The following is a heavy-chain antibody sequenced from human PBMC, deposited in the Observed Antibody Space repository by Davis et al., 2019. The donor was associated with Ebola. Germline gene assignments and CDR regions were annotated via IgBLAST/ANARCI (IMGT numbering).Heavy chain of an antibody. Sequence: MPSETLSLTCSVSGGSISSYYWSWIRQPPGKGLQWIGYVFNSGNTNYNPSLRGRATVSLDMSKKQFSLKLTSVTAADTAVYYCARETWATLGGVLFNSFDYWGQGILVTVSS. J-gene: IGHJ4*02. CDR3: ARETWATLGGVLFNSFDY. CDR1: GGSISSYY. D-gene: IGHD3-16*01. CDR2: VFNSGNT. V-gene: IGHV4-59*01.